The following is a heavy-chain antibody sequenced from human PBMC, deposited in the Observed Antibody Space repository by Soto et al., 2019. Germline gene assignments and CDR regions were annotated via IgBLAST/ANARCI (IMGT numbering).Heavy chain of an antibody. V-gene: IGHV3-23*01. CDR3: ARGSSGSYYPYYYYGMDV. Sequence: GGSLRLSCAASGFTFSSYWMSWVRQAPGKGLEWVSAISGSGGSTYYADSVKGRFTISRDNSKNTLYLQMNSLRAEDTAVYYCARGSSGSYYPYYYYGMDVWGQGTTVTVSS. CDR2: ISGSGGST. CDR1: GFTFSSYW. J-gene: IGHJ6*02. D-gene: IGHD3-10*01.